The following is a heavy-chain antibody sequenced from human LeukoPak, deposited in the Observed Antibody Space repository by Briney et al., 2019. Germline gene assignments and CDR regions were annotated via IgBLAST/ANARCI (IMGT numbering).Heavy chain of an antibody. Sequence: ASVKASCKASGYTFTRNFMHWVRQAPGHGLEWMGVFNPSGGSATYSQNFQGRVTMTRDTSISTAYMELSRLRSDDTAVYYCARGYSGYDFFDYWGQGTLVTVSS. D-gene: IGHD5-12*01. V-gene: IGHV1-46*01. CDR1: GYTFTRNF. CDR2: FNPSGGSA. CDR3: ARGYSGYDFFDY. J-gene: IGHJ4*02.